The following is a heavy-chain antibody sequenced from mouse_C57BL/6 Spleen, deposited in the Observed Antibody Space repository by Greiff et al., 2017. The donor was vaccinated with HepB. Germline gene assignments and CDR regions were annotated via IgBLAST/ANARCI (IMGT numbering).Heavy chain of an antibody. D-gene: IGHD2-3*01. CDR1: GFTFSSYA. CDR3: AREDGPRYFDV. CDR2: ISDGGSYT. Sequence: EVKVIESGGGLVKPGGSLKLSCAASGFTFSSYAMSWVRQTPEKRLEWVATISDGGSYTYYPDNVKGRFTISRDNAKNNLYLQMSQLKSEDTAMYYCAREDGPRYFDVWGTGTTVTVSS. J-gene: IGHJ1*03. V-gene: IGHV5-4*01.